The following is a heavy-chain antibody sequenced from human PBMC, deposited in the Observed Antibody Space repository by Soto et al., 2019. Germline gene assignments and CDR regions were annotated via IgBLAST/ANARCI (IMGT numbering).Heavy chain of an antibody. CDR1: GFTFSSYA. V-gene: IGHV3-23*01. D-gene: IGHD3-10*01. J-gene: IGHJ4*02. CDR2: INPSGTDT. CDR3: AKRSGTYGPFDS. Sequence: EVQLLESGGGLVQPGGSLRLSCAASGFTFSSYATAWVRQAPGEGLEWVSAINPSGTDTFYADSVRGRFTIFRDNSKNTLYLRINSLSAGDTAVYYCAKRSGTYGPFDSWGQGALVTVSS.